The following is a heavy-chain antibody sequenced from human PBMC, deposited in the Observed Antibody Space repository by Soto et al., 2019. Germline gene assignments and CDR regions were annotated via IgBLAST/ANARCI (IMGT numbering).Heavy chain of an antibody. Sequence: QVQLVQSGAEVKKPGSSVKVSCKASGGTFSSYAISWVRQAPGQGLEWMGGIIPIFGTANYAQKFQGRVTITADDATSAAYMELSSLRSEDTAVYYCARDHWHYYGMDVWGQGTTVTVSS. D-gene: IGHD1-1*01. CDR1: GGTFSSYA. J-gene: IGHJ6*02. CDR3: ARDHWHYYGMDV. V-gene: IGHV1-69*12. CDR2: IIPIFGTA.